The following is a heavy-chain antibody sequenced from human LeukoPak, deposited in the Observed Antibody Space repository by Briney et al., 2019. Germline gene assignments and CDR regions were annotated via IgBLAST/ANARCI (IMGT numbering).Heavy chain of an antibody. V-gene: IGHV4-59*01. CDR3: ARGYSSSWNYFDY. J-gene: IGHJ4*02. D-gene: IGHD6-13*01. CDR1: GGSISNYW. CDR2: VFDSGGT. Sequence: SQTLSLTCTVSGGSISNYWWSWIRQPPGKGLEWIGYVFDSGGTNYNPSLKSRVTISVDTSKKQFSLKLCSVTAADTAVYYCARGYSSSWNYFDYWGQGTLVTVSS.